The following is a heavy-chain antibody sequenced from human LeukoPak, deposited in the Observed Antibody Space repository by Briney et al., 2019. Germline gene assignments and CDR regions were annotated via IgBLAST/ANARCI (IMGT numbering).Heavy chain of an antibody. CDR2: IYYGGST. Sequence: SETLSLTCTVSGGSISSSSYYWGWIRQPPGKGLEWIGSIYYGGSTYYNSSLKSRVTISVDTSKNQFSLKLSSVTAADTAVYYCASQYYYDSSGYPDWGQGTLVTVSS. J-gene: IGHJ4*02. CDR3: ASQYYYDSSGYPD. V-gene: IGHV4-39*07. CDR1: GGSISSSSYY. D-gene: IGHD3-22*01.